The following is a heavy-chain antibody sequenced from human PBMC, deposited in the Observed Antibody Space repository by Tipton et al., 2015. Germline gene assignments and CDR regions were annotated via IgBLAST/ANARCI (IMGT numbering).Heavy chain of an antibody. V-gene: IGHV4-61*01. CDR3: AIDLEHGMDV. CDR1: AYSITSDYY. D-gene: IGHD5-24*01. CDR2: ISYTDNA. J-gene: IGHJ6*02. Sequence: TLSLTCAVSAYSITSDYYWSWIRQPPGKGLEWLGYISYTDNAHYNPSLESRLTISLDTSKNQFSLTLNSVTAADTAVYYCAIDLEHGMDVWGQGTTVTVSS.